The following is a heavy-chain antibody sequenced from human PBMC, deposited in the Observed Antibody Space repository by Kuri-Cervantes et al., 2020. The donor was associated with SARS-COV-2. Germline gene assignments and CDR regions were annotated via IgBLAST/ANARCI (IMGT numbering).Heavy chain of an antibody. D-gene: IGHD1-26*01. CDR2: ISSSSSYI. J-gene: IGHJ6*02. CDR1: GFTVSSNY. CDR3: ARDINLEEGSYAYYYYGMDV. Sequence: LSLTCAASGFTVSSNYMSWVRQAPGKGLEWVSSISSSSSYIYYADSVKGRFTISRDNAKNSLYLQMNSLRAEDTAVYYCARDINLEEGSYAYYYYGMDVWGQGTTVTVSS. V-gene: IGHV3-21*01.